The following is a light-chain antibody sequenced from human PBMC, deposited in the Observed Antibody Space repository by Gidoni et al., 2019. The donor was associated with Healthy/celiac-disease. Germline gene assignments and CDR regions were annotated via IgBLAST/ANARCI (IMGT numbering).Light chain of an antibody. J-gene: IGLJ1*01. V-gene: IGLV1-40*01. CDR1: SSNIGAGYD. CDR3: QSYDSSLSAYNYV. CDR2: GNS. Sequence: QSVLTQPPSVSGASGQRVTISCTGSSSNIGAGYDVPWYQQLPGTAPKLLIYGNSNRPSGVPDRFSGSKSGTSASLAITGLQAEDEADYYCQSYDSSLSAYNYVFGTGTKVTVL.